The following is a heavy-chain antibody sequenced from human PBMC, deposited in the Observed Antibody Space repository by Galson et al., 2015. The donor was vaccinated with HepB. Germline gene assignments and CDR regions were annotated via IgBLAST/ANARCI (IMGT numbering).Heavy chain of an antibody. D-gene: IGHD6-6*01. Sequence: QSGAEVKKPGESLRISCKASGFTFTNFWIGWVRQMPGKGLEWMGTIYPRDSDTRYSPSFQGQVTISADKSISTAYLQWTSLKASDTAMFYCARVKYSSSSFSAFDIWGQGTMVTVSS. CDR3: ARVKYSSSSFSAFDI. V-gene: IGHV5-51*03. J-gene: IGHJ3*02. CDR2: IYPRDSDT. CDR1: GFTFTNFW.